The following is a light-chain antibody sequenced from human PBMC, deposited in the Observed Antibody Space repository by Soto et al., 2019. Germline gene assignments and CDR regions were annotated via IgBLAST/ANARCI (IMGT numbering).Light chain of an antibody. V-gene: IGKV3-15*01. J-gene: IGKJ1*01. CDR2: SAS. CDR1: QSVSSD. CDR3: LQYDNWPRT. Sequence: EIVMTQSPATLSVSPGETATLSCRASQSVSSDLAWYQQKPGQSPRLLIYSASTRATGIPAWFSGSGFGTEFSLIISSLQSEDFALYFCLQYDNWPRTFGQGTKVDIK.